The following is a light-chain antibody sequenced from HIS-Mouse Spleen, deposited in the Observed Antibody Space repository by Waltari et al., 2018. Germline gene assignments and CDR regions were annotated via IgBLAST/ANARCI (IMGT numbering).Light chain of an antibody. CDR2: RNN. J-gene: IGLJ3*02. CDR1: SSNIGSNY. CDR3: AAWDDSLSGPV. Sequence: QSVLTQPPSASGTPGQRVTISCSGRSSNIGSNYVYWYQQLPGTATKLLIYRNNQRPSGVPDRFSGSKSGTSASLAFSGLRSEDEADYYCAAWDDSLSGPVFGGGTKLTVL. V-gene: IGLV1-47*01.